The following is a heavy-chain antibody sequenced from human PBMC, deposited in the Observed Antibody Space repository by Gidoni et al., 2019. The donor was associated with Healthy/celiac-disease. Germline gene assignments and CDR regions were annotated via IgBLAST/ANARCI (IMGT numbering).Heavy chain of an antibody. CDR1: GGTFSSYA. CDR3: ARDWSSTRTTYGVTGGTRFDP. Sequence: QVQLVQSGAEVKKPGSSVKVSCKASGGTFSSYAISWVRQAPGQGLEWMGGIIPIFGTANYAQKFQGRVTITADESTSTAYMELSSLRSEDTAVYYCARDWSSTRTTYGVTGGTRFDPWGQGTLVTVSS. CDR2: IIPIFGTA. J-gene: IGHJ5*02. D-gene: IGHD4-17*01. V-gene: IGHV1-69*01.